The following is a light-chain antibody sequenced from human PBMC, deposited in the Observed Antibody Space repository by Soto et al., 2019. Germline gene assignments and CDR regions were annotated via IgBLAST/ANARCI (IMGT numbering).Light chain of an antibody. CDR2: GAS. V-gene: IGKV3D-20*02. CDR1: ETVNSAY. CDR3: QQRDIWPWT. J-gene: IGKJ1*01. Sequence: EIVLTQSPAILSLFPGERANLSCRPSETVNSAYLAWYQQRPGQAPRLLMYGASTRATGIPARFSGSGSGTDFTLTVSSLEPEDFAVYYCQQRDIWPWTFGQGTKVDIK.